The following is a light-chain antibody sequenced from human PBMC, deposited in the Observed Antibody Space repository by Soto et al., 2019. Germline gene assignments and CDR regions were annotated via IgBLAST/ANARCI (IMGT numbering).Light chain of an antibody. CDR3: QQYGSSPLA. J-gene: IGKJ4*01. CDR2: GAS. CDR1: QSVSSN. Sequence: ETLLTQSPAPLSVSPGERGTVSCRASQSVSSNLAWYQQKPGQAPRLLIYGASTRAPGSPARFTGSGSVTDFTLTISRLEPEDFAVYYCQQYGSSPLAFGGGTKVDIK. V-gene: IGKV3-20*01.